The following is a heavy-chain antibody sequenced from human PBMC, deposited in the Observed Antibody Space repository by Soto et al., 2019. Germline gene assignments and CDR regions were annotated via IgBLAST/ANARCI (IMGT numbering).Heavy chain of an antibody. CDR2: ISYSGGT. D-gene: IGHD2-15*01. CDR1: GGSITGCY. J-gene: IGHJ4*02. Sequence: SETLSLTCTVSGGSITGCYWSWIRHPPGKGLEWIGYISYSGGTNFNPSLKSRVTMSVDTARNQFSLQLSSVTAADTAVYFCAKYRRTDAAGYTFDYPGKAPFVTLSS. CDR3: AKYRRTDAAGYTFDY. V-gene: IGHV4-59*01.